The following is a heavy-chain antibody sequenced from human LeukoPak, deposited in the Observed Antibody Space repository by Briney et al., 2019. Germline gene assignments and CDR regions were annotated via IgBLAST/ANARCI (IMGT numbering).Heavy chain of an antibody. CDR2: ISSSGSTI. Sequence: PGGSLRLSYAASGFTFSDYYMSWIRQAPGKGLEWVSYISSSGSTIYYADSVKGRFTISRDNAKNSLYLQMNSLRAEDTAVYYCAKDPAKQQLFAFDIWGQGTMVTVSS. D-gene: IGHD6-13*01. CDR1: GFTFSDYY. CDR3: AKDPAKQQLFAFDI. V-gene: IGHV3-11*01. J-gene: IGHJ3*02.